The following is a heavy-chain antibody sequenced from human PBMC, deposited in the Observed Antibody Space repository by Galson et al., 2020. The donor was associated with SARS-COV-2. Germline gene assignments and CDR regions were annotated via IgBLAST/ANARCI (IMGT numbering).Heavy chain of an antibody. J-gene: IGHJ4*02. D-gene: IGHD2-15*01. CDR3: ARDGVEMATLGRFGS. CDR1: GYTFTRYY. V-gene: IGHV1-46*01. Sequence: ASVKVSCKASGYTFTRYYMHWVRQAPGQGLEWMGLMHPSGGSASYGQKFQGRVTMHRHTSTRTDYIELSRLNYGYTAVYYCARDGVEMATLGRFGSWGQGTLVTVSS. CDR2: MHPSGGSA.